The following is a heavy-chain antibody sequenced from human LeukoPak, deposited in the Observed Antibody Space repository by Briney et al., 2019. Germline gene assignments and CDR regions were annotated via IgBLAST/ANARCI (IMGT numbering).Heavy chain of an antibody. Sequence: SVKVSCKASGGTFSSDTISWVRQAPGQSLEWMGGIIPIFATTHFAQKFRDRVTFTADDSTGTAYMELSSLRSDDTAMYYCARHQEAAAASGYFDYWGQGTLVTVSS. J-gene: IGHJ4*02. CDR3: ARHQEAAAASGYFDY. V-gene: IGHV1-69*13. CDR1: GGTFSSDT. CDR2: IIPIFATT. D-gene: IGHD6-13*01.